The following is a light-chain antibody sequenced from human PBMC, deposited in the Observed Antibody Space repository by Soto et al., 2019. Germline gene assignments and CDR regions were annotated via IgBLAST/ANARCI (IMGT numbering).Light chain of an antibody. Sequence: QSVLTQPPSASGTPGQTVTISCSGRRSNVGRNAVSWYQQVPGMAPKLLVFATNKRPSGVPDRFSGSASGASASLAISGLQSEDEADYYCAAWDDTLNGQLFGGGTKQTVL. CDR2: ATN. J-gene: IGLJ2*01. CDR3: AAWDDTLNGQL. CDR1: RSNVGRNA. V-gene: IGLV1-44*01.